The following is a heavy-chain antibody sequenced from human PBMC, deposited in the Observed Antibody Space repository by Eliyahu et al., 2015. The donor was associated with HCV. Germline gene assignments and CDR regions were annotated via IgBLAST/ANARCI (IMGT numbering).Heavy chain of an antibody. CDR3: ARDNWNFASHNWFDP. J-gene: IGHJ5*02. CDR2: IYYSGT. CDR1: GASITSSGYY. V-gene: IGHV4-31*03. Sequence: QVQLQESGPGLVKPSETLSLTCNVSGASITSSGYYWTWIRQRPGEGMEWIGYIYYSGTYYNPSLKSRATISLDTSQNQFFLKLNSVSAADTALYFCARDNWNFASHNWFDPWGQGILVTVSS. D-gene: IGHD1-20*01.